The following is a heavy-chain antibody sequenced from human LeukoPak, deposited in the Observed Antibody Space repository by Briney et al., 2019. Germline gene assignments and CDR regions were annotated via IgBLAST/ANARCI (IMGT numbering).Heavy chain of an antibody. CDR2: IYYSGNT. CDR3: ARAPPPLDSSGFDY. CDR1: GXSISGYY. Sequence: PSETLSLTRTVSGXSISGYYWSWIRQPPGKGREWIGYIYYSGNTNYNPSLKSRVTISLDTSKNQLSLKLRSVTAADTAVYYCARAPPPLDSSGFDYWGQGTLVTVSS. J-gene: IGHJ4*02. V-gene: IGHV4-59*01. D-gene: IGHD6-19*01.